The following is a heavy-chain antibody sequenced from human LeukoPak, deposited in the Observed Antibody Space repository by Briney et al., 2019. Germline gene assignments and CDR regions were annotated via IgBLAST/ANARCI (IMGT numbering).Heavy chain of an antibody. D-gene: IGHD4-17*01. Sequence: GGSLRLSCAASGFTFSTYAMTWVRQAPGKGLEWVSGISWNSGSIGYADSVKGRFTISRDNAKNSLYLQMNSLRAEDTALYYCAKGDYGDFLFDYWGQGTLVTVSS. J-gene: IGHJ4*02. V-gene: IGHV3-9*01. CDR1: GFTFSTYA. CDR3: AKGDYGDFLFDY. CDR2: ISWNSGSI.